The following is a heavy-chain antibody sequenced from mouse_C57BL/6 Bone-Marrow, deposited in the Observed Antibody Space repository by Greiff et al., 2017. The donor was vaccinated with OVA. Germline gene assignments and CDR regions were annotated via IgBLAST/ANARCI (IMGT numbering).Heavy chain of an antibody. J-gene: IGHJ2*01. CDR3: ALTAQGY. Sequence: QVQLQQPGAELVKPGASVKMSCKASGYTFTSYWITWVKQRPGQGLEWIGDIYPGSGSTNYNEKFKSKATLTADKSSSTAYMQLSSLTSEDSAVYFCALTAQGYWGQGTTLTVSS. CDR2: IYPGSGST. V-gene: IGHV1-55*01. CDR1: GYTFTSYW. D-gene: IGHD3-2*02.